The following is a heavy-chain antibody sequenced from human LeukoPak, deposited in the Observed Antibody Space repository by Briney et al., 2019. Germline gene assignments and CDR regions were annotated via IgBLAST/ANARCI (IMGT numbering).Heavy chain of an antibody. Sequence: ASVKVSCKASGYNFTNYAMHWVRQAPGQRLEWMGWIDAGNGDTKYSQKFQGRVTITRDTSASTTYMELSSLRYEDTAVYYCARVRADYGDYIMAYWGQGTLVTVSS. CDR1: GYNFTNYA. CDR2: IDAGNGDT. J-gene: IGHJ4*02. D-gene: IGHD4-17*01. V-gene: IGHV1-3*01. CDR3: ARVRADYGDYIMAY.